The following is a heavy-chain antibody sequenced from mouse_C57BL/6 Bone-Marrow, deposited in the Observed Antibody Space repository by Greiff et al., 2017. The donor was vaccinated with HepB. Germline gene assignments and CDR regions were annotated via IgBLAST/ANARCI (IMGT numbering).Heavy chain of an antibody. D-gene: IGHD2-5*01. CDR3: ARNGEYSTAWFAY. Sequence: QVQLKESGPGLVQPSQSLSITCTVSGFSLTSYGVHWVRQSPGKGLEWLGVIWSGGSTDYNAAFIFRLSISKDNSKSQVFFKMNSLQADDTAIYYCARNGEYSTAWFAYWGQGTLVTVSA. CDR2: IWSGGST. V-gene: IGHV2-2*01. J-gene: IGHJ3*01. CDR1: GFSLTSYG.